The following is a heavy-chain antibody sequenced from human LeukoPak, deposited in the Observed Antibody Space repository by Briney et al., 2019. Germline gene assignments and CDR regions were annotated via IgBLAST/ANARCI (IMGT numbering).Heavy chain of an antibody. J-gene: IGHJ4*02. V-gene: IGHV3-20*01. Sequence: PGGSLRLSCAASGFTFDDYGLSWVRQVPGKGLEWVSGLNWNGASTGYADSVKGRFTISRDNAKNSLYLQMNSLRAEDTALYHCAREGRGYSGYVGSFDYWGQGTLVTVSS. CDR2: LNWNGAST. CDR3: AREGRGYSGYVGSFDY. D-gene: IGHD5-12*01. CDR1: GFTFDDYG.